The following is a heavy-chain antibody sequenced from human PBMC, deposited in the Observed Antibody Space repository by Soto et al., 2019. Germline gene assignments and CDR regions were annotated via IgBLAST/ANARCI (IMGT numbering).Heavy chain of an antibody. J-gene: IGHJ4*02. CDR1: GLSLSKNGMA. CDR3: AHMYLDYDDYSSH. CDR2: IYWDDDK. Sequence: GPTMGNATQTVTLTFTFSGLSLSKNGMAVAWIRQPPGKALEWLALIYWDDDKRYSPSLKPRLTITKDTSKNQVVLTMTNMGPVDTATYYCAHMYLDYDDYSSHWGQGALVTVSS. D-gene: IGHD4-17*01. V-gene: IGHV2-5*02.